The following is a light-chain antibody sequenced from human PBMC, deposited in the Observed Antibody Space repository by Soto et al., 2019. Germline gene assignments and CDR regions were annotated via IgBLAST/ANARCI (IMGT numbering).Light chain of an antibody. CDR1: QGIRND. V-gene: IGKV1-6*01. J-gene: IGKJ1*01. CDR3: LQDYNYPRT. Sequence: AIHMTQSPSSLSASVGERVTITCRASQGIRNDLGWYKQKPGKAPKILIYAASSLQSGVPSRFSGSGSGTDFTLTISSLKPEDFETYYCLQDYNYPRTFGQGTKVDIK. CDR2: AAS.